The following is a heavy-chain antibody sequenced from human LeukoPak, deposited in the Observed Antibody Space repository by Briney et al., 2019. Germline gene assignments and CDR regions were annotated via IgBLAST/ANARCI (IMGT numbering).Heavy chain of an antibody. J-gene: IGHJ4*02. D-gene: IGHD5-18*01. V-gene: IGHV3-23*01. CDR2: VSGTGDST. CDR1: GFTFSSYA. CDR3: AKDGGYSYGFRL. Sequence: GGSLRLSCAASGFTFSSYAMSWVRQAPGKGLEWVSAVSGTGDSTYYTDSVKGRFTISRDNSKNTLYLQMNSLRAEDTAVYYCAKDGGYSYGFRLWGQGTLVTVSS.